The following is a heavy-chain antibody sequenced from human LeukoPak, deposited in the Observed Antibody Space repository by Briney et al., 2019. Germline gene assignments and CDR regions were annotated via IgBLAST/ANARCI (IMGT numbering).Heavy chain of an antibody. V-gene: IGHV3-30*18. D-gene: IGHD5-18*01. CDR2: ISYDGSNK. J-gene: IGHJ4*02. Sequence: PGGSLRLSCAASGFTFSSYGMHWVRQAPGKGLEWVAVISYDGSNKYYADSVKGRFTISRDNSKNTLYLQMNSLRAEDTAVYYCAKDRDTAFDYWGQGTLVTASS. CDR1: GFTFSSYG. CDR3: AKDRDTAFDY.